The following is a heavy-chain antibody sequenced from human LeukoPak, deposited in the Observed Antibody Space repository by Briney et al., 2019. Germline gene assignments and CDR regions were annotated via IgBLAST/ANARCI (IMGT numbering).Heavy chain of an antibody. Sequence: ASVKVSCKASGYTFKNYDINWVRQATGQGLEWMGWMNPNSGNTGFAQKFQDRVSMTRDTSINTAYMELTSLRSGDTAVYYCARATPGGLHGYSFDYWGQGTVVAVYS. J-gene: IGHJ4*02. CDR1: GYTFKNYD. CDR3: ARATPGGLHGYSFDY. D-gene: IGHD5-24*01. V-gene: IGHV1-8*02. CDR2: MNPNSGNT.